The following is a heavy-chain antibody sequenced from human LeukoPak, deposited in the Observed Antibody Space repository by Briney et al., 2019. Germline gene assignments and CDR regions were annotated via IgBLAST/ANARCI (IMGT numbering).Heavy chain of an antibody. D-gene: IGHD2-2*01. J-gene: IGHJ6*02. CDR1: GFTFSSYG. CDR2: ISYDGSNK. V-gene: IGHV3-30*18. CDR3: AKDSLDIVVVPAATYYYYGMDV. Sequence: GRSLRLSCAASGFTFSSYGMHWVRQAPGKGLEWVAVISYDGSNKYYADSVKGRFFLSRVNSESMLYLQMNSLRAADTAVYYCAKDSLDIVVVPAATYYYYGMDVWSQRTTVTVSS.